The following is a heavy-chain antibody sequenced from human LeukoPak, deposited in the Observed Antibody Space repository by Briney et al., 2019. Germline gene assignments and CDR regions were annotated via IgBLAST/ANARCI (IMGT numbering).Heavy chain of an antibody. Sequence: GRSLRLSCAASGFTFDDYAMHWVRQAPGKGLEWVSGISWNSGSIGYADSVKGRFTISRDTSRNTLYLHMNSLRAEDTAVYFCAKDGSSSSFDYWGQGTLVTVSS. CDR2: ISWNSGSI. CDR3: AKDGSSSSFDY. D-gene: IGHD6-13*01. J-gene: IGHJ4*02. CDR1: GFTFDDYA. V-gene: IGHV3-9*01.